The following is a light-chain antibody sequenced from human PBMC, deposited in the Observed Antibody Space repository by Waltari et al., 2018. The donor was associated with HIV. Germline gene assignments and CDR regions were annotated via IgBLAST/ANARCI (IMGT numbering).Light chain of an antibody. J-gene: IGLJ2*01. CDR3: QSYDSSLSGSV. Sequence: QSVLTQPPSLSGAPGQRVTISCIGNTSNIGANYDVNWYQQLPGKPPRFLISDEIRRPSGVPDRLSVSRSGTSASLAITGLRAEDEADYYCQSYDSSLSGSVFGGGTKLTVL. CDR1: TSNIGANYD. V-gene: IGLV1-40*01. CDR2: DEI.